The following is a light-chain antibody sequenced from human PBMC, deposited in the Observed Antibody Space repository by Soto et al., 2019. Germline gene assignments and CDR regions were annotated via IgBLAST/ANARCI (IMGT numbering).Light chain of an antibody. CDR3: QQYGNLPCT. V-gene: IGKV3-20*01. J-gene: IGKJ1*01. CDR2: GAS. Sequence: EIVLTQSPGTLSLSPGERATLSCRASQSVSSFYLAWYQQKPGQAPRLLIYGASSRATGIPERFSGSGSGTDFTLTISRLEPEDVAVYYCQQYGNLPCTFGQGTKVEIK. CDR1: QSVSSFY.